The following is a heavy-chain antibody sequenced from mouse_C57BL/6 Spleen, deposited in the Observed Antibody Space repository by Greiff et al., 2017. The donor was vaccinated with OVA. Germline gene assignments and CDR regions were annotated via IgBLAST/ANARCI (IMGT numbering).Heavy chain of an antibody. D-gene: IGHD1-1*01. CDR3: TYYYGSSYDWFAY. CDR1: GFNIKDDY. J-gene: IGHJ3*01. Sequence: EVKLMESGAELVRPGASVKLSCTASGFNIKDDYMHWVKQRPEQGLEWIGWIDPENGDTEYASKFQGKATITADTSSNTAYLQLSSLTSEDTAVYYCTYYYGSSYDWFAYWGQGTLVTVSA. CDR2: IDPENGDT. V-gene: IGHV14-4*01.